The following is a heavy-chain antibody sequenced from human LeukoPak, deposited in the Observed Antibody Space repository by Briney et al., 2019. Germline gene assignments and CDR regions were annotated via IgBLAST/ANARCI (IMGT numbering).Heavy chain of an antibody. V-gene: IGHV5-51*01. CDR1: GYSFTSHW. CDR3: ARRPFDSSGYLFDY. J-gene: IGHJ4*02. D-gene: IGHD3-22*01. CDR2: IYPDDSDT. Sequence: GESLKISCKGSGYSFTSHWIGWVRQMSGKGLEWMGIIYPDDSDTRYSPSFQGQVIISADKSISTAYLQWSSLKASDTAMYYCARRPFDSSGYLFDYWGQGTLVTVSS.